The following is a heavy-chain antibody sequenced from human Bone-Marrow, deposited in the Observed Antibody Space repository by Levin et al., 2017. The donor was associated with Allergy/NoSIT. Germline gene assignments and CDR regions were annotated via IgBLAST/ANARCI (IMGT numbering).Heavy chain of an antibody. D-gene: IGHD2-21*02. CDR3: VRSQPGTRDQDYYNVDV. J-gene: IGHJ6*02. CDR2: IIPMFGTR. Sequence: AASVKVSCKASGFTSTGYSISWVRQAPGQGLECMGGIIPMFGTRNYAQKFQARVTFTADESTGTAHMELRSLRSEDTAVYYCVRSQPGTRDQDYYNVDVWGQGTTVIVSS. V-gene: IGHV1-69*13. CDR1: GFTSTGYS.